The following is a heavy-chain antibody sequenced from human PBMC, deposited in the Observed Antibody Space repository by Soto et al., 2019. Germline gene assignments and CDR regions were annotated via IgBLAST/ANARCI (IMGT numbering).Heavy chain of an antibody. J-gene: IGHJ4*02. CDR2: ISWESGSI. Sequence: GGSLRLSCAASGFTFDDYAMHWVRQAPGKGLEWVSGISWESGSIAYADSVKGRFTISRDNAKNSLYLQMNSLTPEDTAFYYCAKSGGYAASFDYWGQGTLVTVSS. CDR1: GFTFDDYA. D-gene: IGHD5-12*01. V-gene: IGHV3-9*01. CDR3: AKSGGYAASFDY.